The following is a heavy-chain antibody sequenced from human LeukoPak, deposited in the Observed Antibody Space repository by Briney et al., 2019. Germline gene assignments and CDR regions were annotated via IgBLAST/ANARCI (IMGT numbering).Heavy chain of an antibody. CDR1: GYTFTMYY. Sequence: ASVKVSCKASGYTFTMYYIHWVRQAPGQGLEWMGMINPSDGATTYAQKFQGRVTMTRDMSTTTVYMDLRTLRSADTAVYFWAREQRGGLSGNLGGLFASYYTYYYMDVWGRGTTVTVSS. D-gene: IGHD1-26*01. CDR2: INPSDGAT. J-gene: IGHJ6*03. CDR3: AREQRGGLSGNLGGLFASYYTYYYMDV. V-gene: IGHV1-46*01.